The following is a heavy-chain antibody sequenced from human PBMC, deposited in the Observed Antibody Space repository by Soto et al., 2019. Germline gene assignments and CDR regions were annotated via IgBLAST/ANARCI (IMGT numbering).Heavy chain of an antibody. Sequence: SVKVSCKASGGTFSSYAISWVRQAPGQGLEWMGGIIPIFGTANYAQKFQGRVTITADESTSTAYIELSSLRSEDTAVYYCARVLKYYDFWSGYPGYGMDVWGQGTTVTVSS. CDR1: GGTFSSYA. CDR3: ARVLKYYDFWSGYPGYGMDV. J-gene: IGHJ6*02. D-gene: IGHD3-3*01. V-gene: IGHV1-69*13. CDR2: IIPIFGTA.